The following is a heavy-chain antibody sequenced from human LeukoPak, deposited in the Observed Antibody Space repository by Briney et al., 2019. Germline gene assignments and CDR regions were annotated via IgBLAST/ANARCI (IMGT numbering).Heavy chain of an antibody. CDR2: TYYRSKWYN. J-gene: IGHJ5*02. V-gene: IGHV6-1*01. CDR3: ARGRAIAARGTWFDP. D-gene: IGHD6-6*01. CDR1: GDSVSSNSAA. Sequence: SQTLSLTCAISGDSVSSNSAAWNWIRQSPSRGLEWLGRTYYRSKWYNAYAVSVKSRITINPDTSKNQSSLQLNSVTPEDTAVYYCARGRAIAARGTWFDPWGQGTLVTVSS.